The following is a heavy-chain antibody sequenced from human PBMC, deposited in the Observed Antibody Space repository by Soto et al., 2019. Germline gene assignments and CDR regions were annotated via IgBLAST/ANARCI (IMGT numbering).Heavy chain of an antibody. D-gene: IGHD5-12*01. CDR2: ISGSGGST. CDR3: AKDPAGWLQSIYFDY. CDR1: GFTFSSYA. J-gene: IGHJ4*02. Sequence: EVQLLESGGGLVQPGGSLRLSCAASGFTFSSYAMSWVRQAPGKGLEWVSAISGSGGSTYYADSVKGRFTIPRDNSKNTLYLQMNSLRAEDTAVYYCAKDPAGWLQSIYFDYWGQGTLVTVSS. V-gene: IGHV3-23*01.